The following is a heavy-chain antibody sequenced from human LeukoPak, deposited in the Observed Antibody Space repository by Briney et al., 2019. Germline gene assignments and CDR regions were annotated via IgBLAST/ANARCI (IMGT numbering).Heavy chain of an antibody. CDR2: VSSTGVST. CDR3: ARGSGYGVFDI. V-gene: IGHV3-23*01. D-gene: IGHD5-12*01. CDR1: GFTFSSYA. J-gene: IGHJ3*02. Sequence: GGSLRLSCAASGFTFSSYAMSWVRQAPGKGLEWVSAVSSTGVSTYYADSVKGRFTISRDNAKNTLYLQMNSLRAEDTAVYYCARGSGYGVFDIWGQGTMVTVSS.